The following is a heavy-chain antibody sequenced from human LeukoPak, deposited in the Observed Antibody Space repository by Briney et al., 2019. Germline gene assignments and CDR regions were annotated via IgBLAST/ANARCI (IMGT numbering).Heavy chain of an antibody. Sequence: GASVKVSCKASGGTFSSYAISWVRQAPGQGLEWMGWINPYSGGTNYTQKFQGRVTMTRDTSISTAYMELSRLKSDDTAVYYCAALSRDDAFDIWGQGTMVTVSS. CDR1: GGTFSSYA. J-gene: IGHJ3*02. CDR3: AALSRDDAFDI. CDR2: INPYSGGT. V-gene: IGHV1-2*02.